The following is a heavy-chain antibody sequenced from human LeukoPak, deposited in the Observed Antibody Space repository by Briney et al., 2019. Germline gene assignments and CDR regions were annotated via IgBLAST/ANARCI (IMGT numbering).Heavy chain of an antibody. J-gene: IGHJ4*02. CDR3: ARSPTRCSGGSCYLYYFDY. CDR2: INPSGGST. CDR1: GYTFTSYY. V-gene: IGHV1-46*01. D-gene: IGHD2-15*01. Sequence: GASVKVSCTASGYTFTSYYMHWVRQAPGQGLEWMGIINPSGGSTSYAQKFQGRVTMTRDTSTSTVYMELSSLRSEDTAVYYCARSPTRCSGGSCYLYYFDYWGQGTLVTVSS.